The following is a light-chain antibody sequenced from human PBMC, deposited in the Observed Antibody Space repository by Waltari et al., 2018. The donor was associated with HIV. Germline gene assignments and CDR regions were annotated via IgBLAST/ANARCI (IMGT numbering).Light chain of an antibody. J-gene: IGLJ1*01. V-gene: IGLV1-44*01. Sequence: QSVLTQPPSASGTPGQRVTISCSGSSSNIGNNPVQWYQQLPGTHPTLLIYSKNQRPSGVPDRFSGSKAGTSASLAISGLQSEDEADYYCAAWDGSLKGYVFGTGTKVTVL. CDR3: AAWDGSLKGYV. CDR2: SKN. CDR1: SSNIGNNP.